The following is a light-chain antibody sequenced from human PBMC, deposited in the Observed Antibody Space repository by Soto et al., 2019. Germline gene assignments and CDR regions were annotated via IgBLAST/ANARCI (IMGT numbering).Light chain of an antibody. CDR1: QTLHNN. J-gene: IGKJ4*01. CDR2: GAS. CDR3: QQYSDWPLT. V-gene: IGKV3-15*01. Sequence: EIVMTQSPATLSVSPGERATLFSSASQTLHNNLAWHQQKLGQAPRLLIYGASARATDIPARGSGSGSGTELTLTSSGLQSEDFEMYYCQQYSDWPLTFGGGTKVEIK.